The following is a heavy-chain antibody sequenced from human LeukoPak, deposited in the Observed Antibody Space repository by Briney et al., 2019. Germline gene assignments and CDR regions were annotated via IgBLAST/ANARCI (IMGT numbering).Heavy chain of an antibody. CDR3: ARGRYCSSTSCYTSYWFDP. D-gene: IGHD2-2*02. CDR1: GYTFTSYD. CDR2: MNPNSGNT. Sequence: ASVKVSCKASGYTFTSYDINWVRQATGQGLEWMGWMNPNSGNTGYAQKFQGRVTMTRNTSISTAYMELSSLRSEETAVYYCARGRYCSSTSCYTSYWFDPWGQGTLVTVSS. V-gene: IGHV1-8*01. J-gene: IGHJ5*02.